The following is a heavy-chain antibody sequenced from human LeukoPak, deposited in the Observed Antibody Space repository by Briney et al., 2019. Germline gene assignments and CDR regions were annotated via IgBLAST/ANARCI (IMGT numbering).Heavy chain of an antibody. J-gene: IGHJ5*01. CDR2: INHSGST. Sequence: SSETLSLTCAVYGGFFSGYYWSWIRQPPGKGLEWIGEINHSGSTNYNTSLKSRVTISVDKSKNQFSLELSSVTAADTAVYYCAGGPKDHLPYRGIDSWGQGTLVTVSS. D-gene: IGHD3-10*01. CDR1: GGFFSGYY. V-gene: IGHV4-34*01. CDR3: AGGPKDHLPYRGIDS.